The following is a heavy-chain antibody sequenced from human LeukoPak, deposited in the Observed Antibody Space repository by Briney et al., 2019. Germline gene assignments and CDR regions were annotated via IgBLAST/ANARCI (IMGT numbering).Heavy chain of an antibody. V-gene: IGHV3-53*01. CDR1: GFTVSSNY. CDR2: IYSGGST. D-gene: IGHD3-22*01. CDR3: ARDRGSGYYDY. J-gene: IGHJ4*02. Sequence: GGSLRLACAASGFTVSSNYMSWVRQAPGKGLEWVSVIYSGGSTYYADSVKGRFTISRDNSKNTLYLQMNSLRAEDTAVYYCARDRGSGYYDYWGQGTLVTVSS.